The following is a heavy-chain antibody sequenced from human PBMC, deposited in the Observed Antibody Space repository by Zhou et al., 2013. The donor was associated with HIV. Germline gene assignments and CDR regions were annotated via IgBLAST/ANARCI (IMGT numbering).Heavy chain of an antibody. V-gene: IGHV4-34*01. CDR2: VNHSGSS. J-gene: IGHJ5*02. CDR3: ARDIPYRS. CDR1: GGSFSGYY. Sequence: QVQLQQWGAGLLKPSETLSLTCAVYGGSFSGYYWSWIRQPPGRGWSGLGKVNHSGSSNYNPSLKSRVTISVDTSKNQFSLKLTSVTAADTAVYYCARDIPYRSWGQGTLVTVSS.